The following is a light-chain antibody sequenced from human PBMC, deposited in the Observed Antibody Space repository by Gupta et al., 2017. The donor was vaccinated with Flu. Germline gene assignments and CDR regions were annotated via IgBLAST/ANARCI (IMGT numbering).Light chain of an antibody. CDR3: QHYVNSWTWT. CDR1: QSVYNNH. Sequence: EIVLTQSPGTLSLSPGESAALSCRASQSVYNNHLAWYQQKPGQPPRVLIHAACRRATGVPDRFSGSGSGTDFTLTISRLEPEDFAAYYCQHYVNSWTWTFGQGTKVDVK. V-gene: IGKV3-20*01. CDR2: AAC. J-gene: IGKJ1*01.